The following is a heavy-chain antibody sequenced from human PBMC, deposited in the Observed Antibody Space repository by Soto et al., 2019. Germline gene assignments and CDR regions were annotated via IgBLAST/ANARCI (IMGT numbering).Heavy chain of an antibody. CDR3: ARFVGFGELY. J-gene: IGHJ4*02. Sequence: GGSLRLSCAASGFTFSDYSMTWVRQAPGKGLEWVSSIIMSSGYKYYADSVKGRFTISRDNAKNSLFLQMSSLRAEDTAVYYCARFVGFGELYWGLGTLVTVSS. CDR1: GFTFSDYS. V-gene: IGHV3-21*01. D-gene: IGHD3-10*01. CDR2: IIMSSGYK.